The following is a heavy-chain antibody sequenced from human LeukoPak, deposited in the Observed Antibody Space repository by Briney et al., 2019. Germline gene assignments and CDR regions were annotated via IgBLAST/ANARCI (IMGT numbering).Heavy chain of an antibody. V-gene: IGHV4-31*03. J-gene: IGHJ4*02. CDR2: IYYSGST. CDR1: GGSISSGGYY. CDR3: ARLKGWSSWTFDY. Sequence: PSQTLSLTCTVSGGSISSGGYYWGWIRQHPGKGLEWIGYIYYSGSTYYNPSLKSRVTISVDTSKNQFSLKLSSVTAADTAVYYCARLKGWSSWTFDYWGQGTLVTVSS. D-gene: IGHD6-13*01.